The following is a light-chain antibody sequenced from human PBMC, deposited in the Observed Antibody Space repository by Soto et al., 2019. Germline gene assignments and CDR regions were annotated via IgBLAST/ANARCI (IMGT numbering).Light chain of an antibody. CDR2: RVF. J-gene: IGKJ4*01. Sequence: DIQLTQSPPSLSASVGDRVTITYRVSKGIRTYFNCYRHKTGEAPNLLIYRVFNLQSGLPSRFSGSGSGTDFILTISSLQPEDAAICCAQRSNNAPPDGDLSFGGGTKVDIK. CDR1: KGIRTY. V-gene: IGKV1-27*01. CDR3: QRSNNAPPDGDLS.